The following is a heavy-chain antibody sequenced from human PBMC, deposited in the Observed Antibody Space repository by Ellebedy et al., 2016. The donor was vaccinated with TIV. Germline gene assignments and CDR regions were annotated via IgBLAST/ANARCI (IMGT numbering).Heavy chain of an antibody. CDR3: RVVGLGEEYYFDY. Sequence: AASVKVSCKVSGYTLTELSMHWVRQAPGQGLEWMGRIIPILGIANYAQKFQGRVTITADKSTSTAYMELSSLRSEDTAVYYCRVVGLGEEYYFDYWGQGTLVTVSS. CDR1: GYTLTELS. J-gene: IGHJ4*02. D-gene: IGHD4-17*01. V-gene: IGHV1-69*02. CDR2: IIPILGIA.